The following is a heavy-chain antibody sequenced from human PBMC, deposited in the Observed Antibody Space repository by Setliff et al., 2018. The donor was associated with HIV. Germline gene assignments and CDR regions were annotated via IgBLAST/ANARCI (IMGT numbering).Heavy chain of an antibody. J-gene: IGHJ6*03. CDR3: AREGVSLWFGELPSSYYMDV. Sequence: GASVKVSCKASGGTFSSYAISWVRQAPGQGLEWMGGIIPIFGTSNYPQKFQGRVTITADESTSTAYMELSSLRSEDTAVYYCAREGVSLWFGELPSSYYMDVWGKGTTVTVS. CDR1: GGTFSSYA. D-gene: IGHD3-10*01. CDR2: IIPIFGTS. V-gene: IGHV1-69*13.